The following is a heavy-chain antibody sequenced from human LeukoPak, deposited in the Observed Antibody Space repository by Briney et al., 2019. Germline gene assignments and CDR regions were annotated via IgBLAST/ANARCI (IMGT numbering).Heavy chain of an antibody. V-gene: IGHV3-23*01. D-gene: IGHD2-2*01. CDR2: ISGSGGST. CDR3: AKDGGYCSSTSCSLLGMDV. CDR1: GFTFSSYA. Sequence: PGGSLRLSCAASGFTFSSYAMSWVRQAPGKGLEWASAISGSGGSTYYADSVKGRFTISRDNSKNTLYLQMNSLRAEDTAVYYCAKDGGYCSSTSCSLLGMDVWGQGTTVTVSS. J-gene: IGHJ6*02.